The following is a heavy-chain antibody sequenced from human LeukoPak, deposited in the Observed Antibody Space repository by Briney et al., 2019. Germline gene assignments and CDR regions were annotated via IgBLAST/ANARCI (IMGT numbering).Heavy chain of an antibody. Sequence: PGGSLRLACAASGFTFSSYAMSWVRQAPGKGLEWVSAISGSGGSTYYADSVKGRFTISRDNSKNTLYLQMNSLRAEDAAVYYCAKDLIAARRTFDYWGQGTLVTVSS. CDR3: AKDLIAARRTFDY. D-gene: IGHD6-6*01. CDR1: GFTFSSYA. J-gene: IGHJ4*02. CDR2: ISGSGGST. V-gene: IGHV3-23*01.